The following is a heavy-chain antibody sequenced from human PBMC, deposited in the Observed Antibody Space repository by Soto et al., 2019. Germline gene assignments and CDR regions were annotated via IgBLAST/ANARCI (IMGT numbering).Heavy chain of an antibody. CDR2: ISYDGSNK. J-gene: IGHJ5*02. V-gene: IGHV3-30*18. CDR1: GFTFSSYG. Sequence: QVQLVESGGGVVQPGRSLRLSCAASGFTFSSYGMHWVRQAPGKGLEWVAVISYDGSNKYYADSVKGRFTISRDNSKNTLYLQMNSLRAEDTAVYYCAKERYSGYDIRGWFEPWGQGTLVTVSS. D-gene: IGHD5-12*01. CDR3: AKERYSGYDIRGWFEP.